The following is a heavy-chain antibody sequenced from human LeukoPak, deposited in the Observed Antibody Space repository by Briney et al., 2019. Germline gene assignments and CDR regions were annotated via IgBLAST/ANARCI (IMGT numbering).Heavy chain of an antibody. CDR1: GFTFSDYS. D-gene: IGHD1-7*01. CDR3: ARDTNYAFDN. V-gene: IGHV3-48*01. CDR2: VGISSGNT. J-gene: IGHJ4*02. Sequence: GGSLRLSCAAPGFTFSDYSMNWVRHAPGKGLEWISYVGISSGNTKYADSVKGRFTISGDKAKNSLYLQMNSLRVEDTAVYSCARDTNYAFDNWGQGTLVTVSS.